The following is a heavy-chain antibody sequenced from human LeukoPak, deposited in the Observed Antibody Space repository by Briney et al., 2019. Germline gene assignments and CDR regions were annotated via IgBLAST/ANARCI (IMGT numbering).Heavy chain of an antibody. CDR2: ISYDGSNK. CDR3: AKSRDGDYGYYYGMDV. V-gene: IGHV3-30*18. CDR1: GFTFSSYG. J-gene: IGHJ6*02. Sequence: GRSLRLSCAASGFTFSSYGIHWVRQAPGKGLEWVAVISYDGSNKYYADSVKGRFTISRDNSKNTLYLQMNSLRAEDTAVYYCAKSRDGDYGYYYGMDVWGQGTTVTVSS. D-gene: IGHD4-17*01.